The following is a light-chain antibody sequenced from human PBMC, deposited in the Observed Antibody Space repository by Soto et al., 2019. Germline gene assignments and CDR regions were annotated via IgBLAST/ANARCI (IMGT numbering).Light chain of an antibody. CDR3: QQRSHWPPA. CDR2: DAS. V-gene: IGKV3-11*01. CDR1: QSVSSY. Sequence: EIVLTQSPATLSLSPGERATLSCRASQSVSSYVAWYQQKPGQAPRLLIYDASNRATGIPARFSGSGSGTDFTLTISSLEPEDFAVYYCQQRSHWPPAFGQGTKVEIK. J-gene: IGKJ2*01.